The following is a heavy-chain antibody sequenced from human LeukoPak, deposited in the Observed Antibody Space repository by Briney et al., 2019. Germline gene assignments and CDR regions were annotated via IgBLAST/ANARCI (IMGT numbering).Heavy chain of an antibody. V-gene: IGHV3-7*03. D-gene: IGHD3-22*01. CDR2: VKNDGSEK. Sequence: GGSLRLSCAASGFTFSDYWMNWVRQAPGKGLEWVANVKNDGSEKYYVDSVKGRFTISRDNSKNTLYLQMNSLRAEDTAVYYCAKTGDYYDSSGYVDAFDIWGQGTMVTVSS. J-gene: IGHJ3*02. CDR3: AKTGDYYDSSGYVDAFDI. CDR1: GFTFSDYW.